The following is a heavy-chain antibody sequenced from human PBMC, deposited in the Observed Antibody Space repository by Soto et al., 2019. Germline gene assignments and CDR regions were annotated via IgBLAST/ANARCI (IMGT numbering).Heavy chain of an antibody. Sequence: GESLKISCKGSGYSFTSYWIGLVRQMPGKGLEWMGIIYPGDSDTRYSPSFQGQVTISADKSISTAYLQWSSLKAADTAMYYCARRSYSSSWCLDVWGQGTTVTVSS. D-gene: IGHD6-13*01. J-gene: IGHJ6*02. CDR1: GYSFTSYW. CDR3: ARRSYSSSWCLDV. CDR2: IYPGDSDT. V-gene: IGHV5-51*01.